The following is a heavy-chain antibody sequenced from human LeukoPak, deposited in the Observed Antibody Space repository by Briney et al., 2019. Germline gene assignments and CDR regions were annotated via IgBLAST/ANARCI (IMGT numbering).Heavy chain of an antibody. CDR2: IYYSGST. D-gene: IGHD6-13*01. CDR1: GGSISSYY. J-gene: IGHJ4*02. V-gene: IGHV4-39*07. CDR3: ARDRIAAAGD. Sequence: SETLSLTCTVSGGSISSYYWNWIRQPPGKGLEWIGSIYYSGSTYYNPSLKSRVTISVDTSKNQFSLKLSSVTAADTAVYYCARDRIAAAGDWGQGTLVTVSS.